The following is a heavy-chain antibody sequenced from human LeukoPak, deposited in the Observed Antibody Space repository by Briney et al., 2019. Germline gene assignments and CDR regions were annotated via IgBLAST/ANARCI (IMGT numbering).Heavy chain of an antibody. V-gene: IGHV3-7*03. Sequence: GGSLRLSCETSGFSFSTYWMSWVRQPPGKGLEWVANIRQDGSEKYYVDSVKGRFTISRDIAKQSVFLQMNSLRAEDTAVYYCAKEIYGDSTGGRFQHWGQGTLVTVSS. CDR3: AKEIYGDSTGGRFQH. J-gene: IGHJ1*01. D-gene: IGHD4-17*01. CDR1: GFSFSTYW. CDR2: IRQDGSEK.